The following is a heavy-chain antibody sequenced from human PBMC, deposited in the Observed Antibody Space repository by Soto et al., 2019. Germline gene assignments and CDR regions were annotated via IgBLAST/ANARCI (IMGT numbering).Heavy chain of an antibody. CDR2: IYYSGST. J-gene: IGHJ6*03. CDR3: ARHPLLAAAGDYYYYYMDV. V-gene: IGHV4-39*01. Sequence: SETLSLTCTVSGGSISSSSYYWGWIRQPPGKGLEWIGSIYYSGSTYYNPSLKSRVTISVDTSKNQFSLKLSSVTAADTAVYYCARHPLLAAAGDYYYYYMDVWGKGTTVTVSS. CDR1: GGSISSSSYY. D-gene: IGHD6-13*01.